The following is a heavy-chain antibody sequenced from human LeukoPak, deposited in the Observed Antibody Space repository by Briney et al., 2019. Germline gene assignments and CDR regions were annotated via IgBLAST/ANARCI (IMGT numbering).Heavy chain of an antibody. CDR1: GFTFINYA. CDR3: AKGFSGTTNFDS. Sequence: GGSLRLSCAASGFTFINYAMTWVPQAPGKGLEWVSAINGPGGSTFYADSVRGRFTISRDNSKNTLYLQMNSLRAEDTAVYYCAKGFSGTTNFDSWGKGTLVTVSS. D-gene: IGHD3-10*01. CDR2: INGPGGST. V-gene: IGHV3-23*01. J-gene: IGHJ4*02.